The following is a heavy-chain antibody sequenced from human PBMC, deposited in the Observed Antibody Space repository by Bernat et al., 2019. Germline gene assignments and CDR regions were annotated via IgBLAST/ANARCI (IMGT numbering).Heavy chain of an antibody. J-gene: IGHJ4*02. CDR2: IKSKTDGGTT. CDR3: TTLTYYDFWSGTPMIDY. D-gene: IGHD3-3*01. CDR1: GFTVSNAW. Sequence: EVRLVESGGALVQPGGSLRLSCAASGFTVSNAWMSWVRQAPGKGLEWVGRIKSKTDGGTTDYAAPVKGRFTISRDDSKNTLYLQMNSLKTEDTAVYYCTTLTYYDFWSGTPMIDYWGQGTLVTVSS. V-gene: IGHV3-15*02.